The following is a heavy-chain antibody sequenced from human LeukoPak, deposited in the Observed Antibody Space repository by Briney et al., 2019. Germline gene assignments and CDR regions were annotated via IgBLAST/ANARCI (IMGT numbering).Heavy chain of an antibody. Sequence: GGSLRLSCAASGFTFSSYAMNWVRQAPGKGLEWVSGISGSGGGAYYADSVKGRFTISRDNSKKTLYLQMNSLRAEDTAVYYCARDNYNAYWGQGTLVTVSS. J-gene: IGHJ4*02. CDR2: ISGSGGGA. CDR1: GFTFSSYA. CDR3: ARDNYNAY. V-gene: IGHV3-23*01.